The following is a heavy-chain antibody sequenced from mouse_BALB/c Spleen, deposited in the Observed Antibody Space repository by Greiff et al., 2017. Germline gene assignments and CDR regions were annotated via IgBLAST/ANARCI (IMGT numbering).Heavy chain of an antibody. CDR2: IFPGDGST. CDR3: AIITTVVDWYFDV. Sequence: QVQLQQSGAELVKPGASVKLSCKASGYTFTSYDINWVRQRPEQGLEWIGWIFPGDGSTKYNEKFKGKATLTTDKSSSTAYMQLSRLTSEDSAVYFCAIITTVVDWYFDVWGAGTTVTVSS. J-gene: IGHJ1*01. CDR1: GYTFTSYD. D-gene: IGHD1-1*01. V-gene: IGHV1S56*01.